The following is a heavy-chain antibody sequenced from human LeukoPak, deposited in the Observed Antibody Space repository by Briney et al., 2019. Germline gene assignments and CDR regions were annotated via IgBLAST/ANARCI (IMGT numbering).Heavy chain of an antibody. CDR1: GGSIRNNNYY. Sequence: PSETLSLTCTVSGGSIRNNNYYWAWIRPPPGKGLEWIGSIYYSATTYYNPSLKSRVTISVDTSKNQFSLKLTSATAADTAVYYCARPNVDTAMAELYWFFDVWGRGTLVTVSS. D-gene: IGHD5-18*01. CDR3: ARPNVDTAMAELYWFFDV. V-gene: IGHV4-39*01. J-gene: IGHJ2*01. CDR2: IYYSATT.